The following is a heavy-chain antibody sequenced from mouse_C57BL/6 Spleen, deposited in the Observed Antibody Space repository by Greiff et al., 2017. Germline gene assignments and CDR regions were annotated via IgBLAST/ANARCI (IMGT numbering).Heavy chain of an antibody. CDR1: GFTFSSYT. J-gene: IGHJ4*01. CDR3: ARHGGYGAMDY. D-gene: IGHD2-2*01. Sequence: EVKLEESGGGLVKPGGSLKLSCAASGFTFSSYTMSWVRQTPEKRLEWVATISGGGGNTYYPDSVKGRFTISRDNAKNTLYLQMSSLRSEDTALYYCARHGGYGAMDYWGQGTSVTVSS. V-gene: IGHV5-9*01. CDR2: ISGGGGNT.